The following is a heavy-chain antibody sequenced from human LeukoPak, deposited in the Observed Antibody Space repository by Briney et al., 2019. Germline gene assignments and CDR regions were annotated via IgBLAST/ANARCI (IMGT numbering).Heavy chain of an antibody. V-gene: IGHV3-21*01. J-gene: IGHJ4*02. CDR3: ARADYGDFTFDY. D-gene: IGHD4-17*01. Sequence: GSLRLSCAASGFTFSSYSMNWVRQAPGKGLEWVSSISSSSSYIYYADSVKGRFTISRDNAKNSLYLQMNSLRAEDTAVYYCARADYGDFTFDYWGQGTLVTVSS. CDR1: GFTFSSYS. CDR2: ISSSSSYI.